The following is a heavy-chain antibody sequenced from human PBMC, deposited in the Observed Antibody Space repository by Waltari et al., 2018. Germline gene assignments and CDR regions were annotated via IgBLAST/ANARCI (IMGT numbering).Heavy chain of an antibody. V-gene: IGHV3-9*03. CDR3: AKQVSTGWLVPAFDI. Sequence: EVQLVESGGGLVQPGRSLRLSCAASGFTFDDYAMHWVRQAPGKGLEWVSGISWNSGSIGYADSVKGRFTISRDNAKNSLYLQMNSLRAEDMALYYCAKQVSTGWLVPAFDIWGQGTMVTVSS. J-gene: IGHJ3*02. D-gene: IGHD6-19*01. CDR2: ISWNSGSI. CDR1: GFTFDDYA.